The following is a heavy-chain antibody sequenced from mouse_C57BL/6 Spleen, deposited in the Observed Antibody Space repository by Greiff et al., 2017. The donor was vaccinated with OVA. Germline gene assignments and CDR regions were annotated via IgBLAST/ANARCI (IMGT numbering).Heavy chain of an antibody. CDR1: GYTFTSYW. CDR2: LDPSDSYT. CDR3: ARQDYYGSRRYFDV. V-gene: IGHV1-50*01. J-gene: IGHJ1*03. Sequence: QVQLQQPGAELVKPGASVKLSCKASGYTFTSYWMQWVKQRPGQGLEWIGELDPSDSYTNYNQKFKGKATLTVDTSSSTAYMQLSSLTSEDSAVYDCARQDYYGSRRYFDVWGTGTTVTVSS. D-gene: IGHD1-1*01.